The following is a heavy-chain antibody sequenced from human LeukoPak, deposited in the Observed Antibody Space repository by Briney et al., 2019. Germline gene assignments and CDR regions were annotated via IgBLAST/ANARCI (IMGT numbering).Heavy chain of an antibody. CDR2: ISYDGSNK. V-gene: IGHV3-30*18. J-gene: IGHJ6*04. CDR3: AKAQRRGSITMVRGLVLSHYGMDV. Sequence: PGRSLRLSCAASGFTFSSYGMHWVRQAAGKGLEWVAVISYDGSNKYYADSVKGRFTISRDNSKNTLYLQMNSLRAEDTAVYYCAKAQRRGSITMVRGLVLSHYGMDVWGKGTTVTVSS. D-gene: IGHD3-10*01. CDR1: GFTFSSYG.